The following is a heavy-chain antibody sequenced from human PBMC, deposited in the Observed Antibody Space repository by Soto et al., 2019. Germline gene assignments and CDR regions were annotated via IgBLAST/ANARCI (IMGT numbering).Heavy chain of an antibody. CDR1: GGTFSSYT. V-gene: IGHV1-69*08. D-gene: IGHD4-17*01. CDR3: ARDQGGYGDYVPFDP. CDR2: IIPILGIA. Sequence: QVQLVQSGAEVKKPGSSVKVSCKASGGTFSSYTISWVRQAPGQGLEWMGRIIPILGIANYALKFQGRVTITADKSTNTAYMELRSLRSEDTAVYYCARDQGGYGDYVPFDPWGQGTLVTVSS. J-gene: IGHJ5*02.